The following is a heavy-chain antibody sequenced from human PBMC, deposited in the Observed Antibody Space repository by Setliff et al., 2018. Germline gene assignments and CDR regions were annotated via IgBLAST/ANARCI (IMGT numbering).Heavy chain of an antibody. Sequence: QTGGSLRLSCAASGFTFDDYAMHWVRQAPGKGLEWVSGISWNSGIVAYADSVKGRFTISRDNAKNSLYLQMNSLRAEDMALYYCAKGYCSSTSCYVDYWGQGTLVTVSS. J-gene: IGHJ4*02. CDR2: ISWNSGIV. V-gene: IGHV3-9*03. D-gene: IGHD2-2*01. CDR3: AKGYCSSTSCYVDY. CDR1: GFTFDDYA.